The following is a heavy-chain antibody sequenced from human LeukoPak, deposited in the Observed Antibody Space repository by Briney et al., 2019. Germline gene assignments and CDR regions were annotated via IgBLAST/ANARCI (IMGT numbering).Heavy chain of an antibody. Sequence: KVSCKASGYTFTSYCIGWVRQMPGKGLEWMGIIYPGDSDTRYSPSFQGQVTISAHKSISTAYLQWSRLQASETPTYYCARNPKSGYTGYGSDYWGQGNLVIVSS. J-gene: IGHJ4*02. CDR3: ARNPKSGYTGYGSDY. CDR2: IYPGDSDT. D-gene: IGHD5-12*01. V-gene: IGHV5-51*01. CDR1: GYTFTSYC.